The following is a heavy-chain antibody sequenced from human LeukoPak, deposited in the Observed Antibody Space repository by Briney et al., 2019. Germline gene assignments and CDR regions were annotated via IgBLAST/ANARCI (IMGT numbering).Heavy chain of an antibody. CDR2: INAGNGNT. CDR1: GYTFTSYD. CDR3: ARGGYYYYGMDV. Sequence: ASVKVSCKASGYTFTSYDINWVRQATGQGLEWMGWINAGNGNTKYSQKFQGRVTITRDTSASTAYMELSSLRSEDTAVYYCARGGYYYYGMDVWGQGTTVTVSS. D-gene: IGHD1-26*01. V-gene: IGHV1-3*01. J-gene: IGHJ6*02.